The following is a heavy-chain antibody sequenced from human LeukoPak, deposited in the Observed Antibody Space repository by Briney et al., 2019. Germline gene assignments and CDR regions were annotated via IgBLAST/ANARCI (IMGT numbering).Heavy chain of an antibody. Sequence: ASVKVSCTASGYTFTGYYMPWVRQAPGQGLEWMGWINPNSGGTSYAQKFQGRVTMTRDTSISTAYMELSRLRADDTAVYYCARGSSGLVDAFDIWGQGTMVTVSS. CDR1: GYTFTGYY. CDR3: ARGSSGLVDAFDI. CDR2: INPNSGGT. V-gene: IGHV1-2*02. J-gene: IGHJ3*02. D-gene: IGHD3-22*01.